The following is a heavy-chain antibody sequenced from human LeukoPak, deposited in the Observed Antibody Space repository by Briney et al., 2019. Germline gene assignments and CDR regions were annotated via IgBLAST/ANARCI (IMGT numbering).Heavy chain of an antibody. D-gene: IGHD3-22*01. J-gene: IGHJ5*02. V-gene: IGHV4-39*07. Sequence: KASETLSLTCTVSGGSISSSSYYWGWIRQPPGKGLEWIGSIYYSGSTYYNPSLKSRVTISVDTSKNQFSLKLSSVTAADTAVYYCARVGSGYYDWFDPWGQGTLVTVSS. CDR2: IYYSGST. CDR3: ARVGSGYYDWFDP. CDR1: GGSISSSSYY.